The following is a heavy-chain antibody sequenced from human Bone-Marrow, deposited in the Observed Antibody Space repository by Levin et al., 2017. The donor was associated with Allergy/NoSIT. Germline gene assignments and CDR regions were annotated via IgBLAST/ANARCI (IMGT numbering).Heavy chain of an antibody. CDR3: ASGRDAYKTGY. D-gene: IGHD5-24*01. Sequence: SETLSLTCTVSGDSIRSHDAYWSWIRQLPGEGLEWIGSIYYSGSTYDNPSLKSRVTISLDRSDNQFFLRLTSVTAADSAVYYCASGRDAYKTGYWGQGTLVTVSS. V-gene: IGHV4-31*03. J-gene: IGHJ4*02. CDR2: IYYSGST. CDR1: GDSIRSHDAY.